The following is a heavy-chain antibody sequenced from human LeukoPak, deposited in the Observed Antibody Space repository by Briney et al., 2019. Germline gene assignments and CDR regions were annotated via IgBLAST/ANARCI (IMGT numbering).Heavy chain of an antibody. CDR3: ARLVADSVKRYFDY. D-gene: IGHD5-12*01. V-gene: IGHV4-59*01. J-gene: IGHJ4*02. CDR1: GGSISSYY. Sequence: PSETLSLTCTVSGGSISSYYWSWIRQPPGKGLEWIGYIRYSGSTNSNPSLRSRVTISVDTSKKQFSLKLNSVTAADMAVYYCARLVADSVKRYFDYWGQGTLVTVSS. CDR2: IRYSGST.